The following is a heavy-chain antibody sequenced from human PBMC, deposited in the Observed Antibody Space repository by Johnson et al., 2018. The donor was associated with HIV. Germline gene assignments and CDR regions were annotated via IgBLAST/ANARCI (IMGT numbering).Heavy chain of an antibody. Sequence: MLLVESGGGLVQPGDSLRLSCEASGFTFSNYWMSWVRQAPGRALEWVANIKEDGSETYYMASVKGRFTISRDNSKNTLYLQMNSLRAEDTAVYYCANDCSIFGVGWWSDAFDIWGQGTMVTVSA. J-gene: IGHJ3*02. D-gene: IGHD3-3*01. CDR1: GFTFSNYW. V-gene: IGHV3-7*03. CDR2: IKEDGSET. CDR3: ANDCSIFGVGWWSDAFDI.